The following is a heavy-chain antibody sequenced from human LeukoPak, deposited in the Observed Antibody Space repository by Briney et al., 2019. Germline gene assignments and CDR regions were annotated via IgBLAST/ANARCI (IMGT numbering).Heavy chain of an antibody. CDR2: IKEDGSKK. CDR3: ATPLDYSDSSGFHQGGD. CDR1: GFSFSSHW. V-gene: IGHV3-7*03. J-gene: IGHJ4*02. D-gene: IGHD3-22*01. Sequence: GGSLRLSCTASGFSFSSHWMTWVRQAPGKGLERVANIKEDGSKKNYVDSVKGRFTVSRDNAKNSLYLQMHSLRAEDTAVYYCATPLDYSDSSGFHQGGDWGQGTLVTVSS.